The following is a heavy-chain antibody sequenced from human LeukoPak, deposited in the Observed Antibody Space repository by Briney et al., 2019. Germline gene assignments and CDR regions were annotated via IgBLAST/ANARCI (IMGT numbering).Heavy chain of an antibody. CDR2: IDPSDSYT. D-gene: IGHD2-2*01. Sequence: GESLRISCKGSGYSFTSYWISWVRQMPGTGLEWMGRIDPSDSYTNYSPSFQGHVTISADKSISTAYLQWSSLKASDTAMYYCARQVRRYCSSTSCYADYYFDYWGQGTLVTVSS. J-gene: IGHJ4*02. CDR3: ARQVRRYCSSTSCYADYYFDY. V-gene: IGHV5-10-1*01. CDR1: GYSFTSYW.